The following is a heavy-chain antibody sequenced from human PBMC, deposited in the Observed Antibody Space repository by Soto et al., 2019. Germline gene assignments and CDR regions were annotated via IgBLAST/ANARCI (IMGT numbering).Heavy chain of an antibody. Sequence: SLTCTVSGGSISSYYWSWFRQPPGRGLEWIGYIYYSGSTSYSPSLESRVTISVDTSKNQFSLKLSSVTAADTAVYYCARLYYDSSGYLDYWGQGTLVTVSS. V-gene: IGHV4-59*08. D-gene: IGHD3-22*01. CDR1: GGSISSYY. CDR2: IYYSGST. CDR3: ARLYYDSSGYLDY. J-gene: IGHJ4*02.